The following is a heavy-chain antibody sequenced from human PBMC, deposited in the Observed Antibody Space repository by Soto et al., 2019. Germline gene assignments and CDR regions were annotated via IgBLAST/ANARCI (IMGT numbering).Heavy chain of an antibody. CDR3: AREGITIFGVVIPSQQPYGMDV. CDR2: INPNSGGT. Sequence: ASVKVSCKASGYTFTGYYMHWVRQAPGQGLEWMGWINPNSGGTNYAQKFQGRVTMTRDTSISTAYMELSRLRSDDTAVYYCAREGITIFGVVIPSQQPYGMDVRGQGTTVTVSS. J-gene: IGHJ6*02. CDR1: GYTFTGYY. V-gene: IGHV1-2*02. D-gene: IGHD3-3*01.